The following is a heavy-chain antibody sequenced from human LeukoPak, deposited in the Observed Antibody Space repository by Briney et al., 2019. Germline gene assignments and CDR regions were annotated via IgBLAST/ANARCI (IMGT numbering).Heavy chain of an antibody. J-gene: IGHJ4*02. D-gene: IGHD6-19*01. CDR2: IWYDGSNK. CDR3: ARARGLLGSFDY. V-gene: IGHV3-33*08. CDR1: GSTFSDYG. Sequence: PGGSLRLSCAASGSTFSDYGMHWVRQPPGKGLEWVAVIWYDGSNKYYADSVKGRFTISRDNSKNTLYLQMNSLRAEDTAVYYCARARGLLGSFDYWGQGTLVTVSS.